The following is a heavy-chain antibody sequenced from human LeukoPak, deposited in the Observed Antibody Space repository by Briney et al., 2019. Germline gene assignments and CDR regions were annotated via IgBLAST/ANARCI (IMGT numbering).Heavy chain of an antibody. V-gene: IGHV3-30*18. D-gene: IGHD4-17*01. CDR3: AKEFYNYGDYGAEGLDV. CDR2: ISYDGSSE. J-gene: IGHJ6*02. Sequence: GGSLRLSCAASGFTFSSYAMSWVRQAPGKGLEWVALISYDGSSEYYAGSVKGRFTISRDNSKITVYLQMNSLKAEDTAVYYCAKEFYNYGDYGAEGLDVGGQGTTVTVS. CDR1: GFTFSSYA.